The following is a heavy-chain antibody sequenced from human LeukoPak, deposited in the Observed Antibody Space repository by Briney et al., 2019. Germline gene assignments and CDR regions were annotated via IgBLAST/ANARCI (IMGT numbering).Heavy chain of an antibody. CDR2: IIPIFGTA. D-gene: IGHD3-10*01. V-gene: IGHV1-69*13. J-gene: IGHJ6*03. CDR3: ARGLWFGELLTYYYYMDV. Sequence: SVKVSCKASGVTFSSYAICWVPQAPGQGLEWIGGIIPIFGTANYAQKFQGRVTITADESTSTAYMELSSLRSEDTAVYYCARGLWFGELLTYYYYMDVWGKGTTVTVSS. CDR1: GVTFSSYA.